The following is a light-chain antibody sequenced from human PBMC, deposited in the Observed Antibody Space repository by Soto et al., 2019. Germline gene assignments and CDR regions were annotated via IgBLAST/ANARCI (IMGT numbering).Light chain of an antibody. J-gene: IGLJ2*01. Sequence: QSALTQPPSASGSPGQSVTISCTGTSSDVGGYNSVSWYQQHPGKAPKLVIYEVSKRPSGVPDRFSASKSDNTASLTVSGLQAEDEADYYGSSYAGSRNLVFGGGTKLTVL. CDR1: SSDVGGYNS. CDR3: SSYAGSRNLV. V-gene: IGLV2-8*01. CDR2: EVS.